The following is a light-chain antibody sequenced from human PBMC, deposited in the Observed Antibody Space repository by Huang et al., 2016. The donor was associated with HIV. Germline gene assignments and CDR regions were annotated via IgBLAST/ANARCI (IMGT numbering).Light chain of an antibody. CDR3: QQYNDWPRS. Sequence: EIVMTQSPGTLSVAPGERATLSCRASQNITTNLAWFQQKPGQAPRLLIYAASTRTADFPARFSGSGSRTEFTLTISSLQSEEIAVYYCQQYNDWPRSFGQGTKVEIK. J-gene: IGKJ1*01. V-gene: IGKV3-15*01. CDR1: QNITTN. CDR2: AAS.